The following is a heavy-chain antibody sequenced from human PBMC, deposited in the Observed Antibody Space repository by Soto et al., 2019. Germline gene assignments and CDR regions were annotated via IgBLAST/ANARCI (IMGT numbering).Heavy chain of an antibody. CDR3: AESGIAAAGTLTLGYFQH. D-gene: IGHD6-13*01. CDR2: IYYSGST. V-gene: IGHV4-31*03. CDR1: GGSISSGGYY. Sequence: PSETLSLTCTVSGGSISSGGYYWSWIRQHPGKDLEWIGYIYYSGSTYYNPSLKSRVTISVDTSKNQFSLKLSSVTAADTAVYYCAESGIAAAGTLTLGYFQHWGQGTLVTVSS. J-gene: IGHJ1*01.